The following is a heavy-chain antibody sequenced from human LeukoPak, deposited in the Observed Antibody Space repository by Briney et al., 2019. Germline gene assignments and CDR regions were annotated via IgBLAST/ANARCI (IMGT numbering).Heavy chain of an antibody. Sequence: GGSLRLSCAASGFAFNTYSMNWVRQAPGKGLEWVSYISSSGSTIYYADSVKGRFTISRDNAKNSLYLQMNSLRAEDTAVYYCAELGITMIGGVWGKGTTVTISS. J-gene: IGHJ6*04. V-gene: IGHV3-48*04. CDR2: ISSSGSTI. CDR1: GFAFNTYS. CDR3: AELGITMIGGV. D-gene: IGHD3-10*02.